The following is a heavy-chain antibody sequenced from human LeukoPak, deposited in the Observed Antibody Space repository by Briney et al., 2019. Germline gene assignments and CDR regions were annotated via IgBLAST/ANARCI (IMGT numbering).Heavy chain of an antibody. CDR3: AKNYYDSSGYYSWYFDY. V-gene: IGHV3-23*01. J-gene: IGHJ4*02. Sequence: GGSLRLSCAASGFTFSSYSMNWVRQAPGKGLEWVSAILASGGGTNYADSAKGRFTISRDNSKKTLYLQMNSLRAEDTAVYYCAKNYYDSSGYYSWYFDYWGQGTQVTVSS. D-gene: IGHD3-22*01. CDR1: GFTFSSYS. CDR2: ILASGGGT.